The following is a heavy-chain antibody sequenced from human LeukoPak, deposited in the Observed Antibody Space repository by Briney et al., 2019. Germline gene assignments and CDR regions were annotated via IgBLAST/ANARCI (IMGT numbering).Heavy chain of an antibody. V-gene: IGHV3-7*03. CDR3: ARRPGLDV. CDR1: GXTFSSYW. CDR2: IKQDGSEK. J-gene: IGHJ6*02. Sequence: GGSLXLSCXASGXTFSSYWMSWVRQAPGKGLEWVANIKQDGSEKYYVDSVKGRFTISRDNAKNSLYLQMNSLRAEDTAVYYCARRPGLDVWGQGTTVTVSS.